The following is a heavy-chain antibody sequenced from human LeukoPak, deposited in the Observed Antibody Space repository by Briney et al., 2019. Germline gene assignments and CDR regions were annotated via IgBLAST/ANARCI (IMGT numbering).Heavy chain of an antibody. J-gene: IGHJ4*02. CDR3: AREGTGGFGY. CDR1: GFTFTNYW. D-gene: IGHD2-8*02. CDR2: IYYTGST. V-gene: IGHV4-59*01. Sequence: GSLRLSCAASGFTFTNYWMSWIRQPPGKGLEWIGYIYYTGSTNYNASLKSRVTISVDTSKKQFSLKLSSVTAADTAVYYCAREGTGGFGYWGQGTLVTVSS.